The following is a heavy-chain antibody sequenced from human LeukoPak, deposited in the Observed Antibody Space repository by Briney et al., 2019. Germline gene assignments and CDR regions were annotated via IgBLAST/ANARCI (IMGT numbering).Heavy chain of an antibody. V-gene: IGHV5-51*01. CDR2: IYPGDSET. CDR1: GYNFLHYW. Sequence: GESLKISCVGSGYNFLHYWIAWVRQRPGKGLKWMGIIYPGDSETTYSPSFRGQVTISVDTSISTAYLQWRSLRASDTAMYYCAGQETGSVGSYWGQGTLVTVSS. J-gene: IGHJ4*02. D-gene: IGHD3-10*01. CDR3: AGQETGSVGSY.